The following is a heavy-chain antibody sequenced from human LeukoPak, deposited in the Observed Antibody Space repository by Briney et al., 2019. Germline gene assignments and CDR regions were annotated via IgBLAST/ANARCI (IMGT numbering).Heavy chain of an antibody. CDR1: VGSLSGYY. D-gene: IGHD2-2*02. J-gene: IGHJ6*03. Sequence: LETLSLTCAVPVGSLSGYYWSLIRERPRKGRWCGWRLYYSVSALYTPALRSRVTISLGTSNNEFSLMLISVTAANTAVYYCARVYCSSTRCYIGGALYYYYMDVWGKGTTVTAAS. CDR2: LYYSVSA. CDR3: ARVYCSSTRCYIGGALYYYYMDV. V-gene: IGHV4-34*01.